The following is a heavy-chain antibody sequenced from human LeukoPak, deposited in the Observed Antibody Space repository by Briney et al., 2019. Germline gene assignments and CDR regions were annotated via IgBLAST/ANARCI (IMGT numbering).Heavy chain of an antibody. V-gene: IGHV1-69*06. J-gene: IGHJ6*03. Sequence: SVKVSCKASGYTFSGFYIHWVRQAPGQGLEWMGGIIPIFGTANYAQKFQGRVTITADKSTSTAYMELSSLRSEDTAVYYCARGTYDSSGYYYNYYMDVWGKGTTVTVSS. CDR2: IIPIFGTA. CDR3: ARGTYDSSGYYYNYYMDV. CDR1: GYTFSGFY. D-gene: IGHD3-22*01.